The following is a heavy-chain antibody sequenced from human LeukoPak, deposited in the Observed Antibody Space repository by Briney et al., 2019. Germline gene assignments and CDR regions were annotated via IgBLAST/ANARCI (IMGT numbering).Heavy chain of an antibody. V-gene: IGHV4-31*03. CDR3: ARSGPHGGWYYFDY. D-gene: IGHD6-19*01. CDR1: GDSISSGGHY. Sequence: SETLSLTCTVSGDSISSGGHYWSWNRHHPGKGLEGLGYTYYGGSTYYTPTLESRVSISIDTSAYQFSLKLSSVTAADTAVYYCARSGPHGGWYYFDYWGQGTLVTVSS. J-gene: IGHJ4*02. CDR2: TYYGGST.